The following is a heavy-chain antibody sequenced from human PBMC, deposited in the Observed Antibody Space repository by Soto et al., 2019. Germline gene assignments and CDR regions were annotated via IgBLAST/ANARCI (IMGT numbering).Heavy chain of an antibody. J-gene: IGHJ4*02. CDR3: ARESEDLTSNFDY. V-gene: IGHV3-23*01. CDR2: TGGSGDT. Sequence: EVQLLESGGGLVQPGGSLRLSCAASRFTLRNYVVNWVRQAPGKGLEWVSTTGGSGDTYYPDSVKGRFTISRDNSKNSLYLEMNSLRAEDTAVYYCARESEDLTSNFDYWGQGTLVTVSS. CDR1: RFTLRNYV.